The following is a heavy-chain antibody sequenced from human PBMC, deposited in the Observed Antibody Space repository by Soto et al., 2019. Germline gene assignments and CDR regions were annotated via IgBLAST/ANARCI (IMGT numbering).Heavy chain of an antibody. Sequence: VQLLESGGGVVQPGGSLRLSCEASGFNFQKFAMGWVRQAPGEGLEWVSGISCCGGSTSYADSVKGRFTLARDDTKNTLSLHLNSLRFKDTARYFCAKADGEQWLIPHLDNWGQGTLVTVS. V-gene: IGHV3-23*01. J-gene: IGHJ4*02. D-gene: IGHD6-19*01. CDR3: AKADGEQWLIPHLDN. CDR1: GFNFQKFA. CDR2: ISCCGGST.